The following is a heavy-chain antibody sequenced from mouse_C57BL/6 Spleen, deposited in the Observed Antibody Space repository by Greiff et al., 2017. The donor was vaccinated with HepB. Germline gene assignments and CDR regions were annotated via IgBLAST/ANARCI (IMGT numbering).Heavy chain of an antibody. J-gene: IGHJ4*01. CDR2: IDPEDGET. CDR1: GFNIKDYY. CDR3: ARWYEGSRYGGNYARDY. Sequence: EVQLQQSGAELVKPGASVKLSCTASGFNIKDYYMHWVKQRTEQGLEWIGRIDPEDGETKYAPKFQGKDTITADTSSNTAYLQRRSLTSEDTAVDSGARWYEGSRYGGNYARDYWGQGNSVTVSS. D-gene: IGHD1-1*01. V-gene: IGHV14-2*01.